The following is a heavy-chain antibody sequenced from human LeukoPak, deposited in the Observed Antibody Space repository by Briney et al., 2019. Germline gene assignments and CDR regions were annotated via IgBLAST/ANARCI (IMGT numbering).Heavy chain of an antibody. CDR2: IKQDGSEK. CDR1: GFTFSSYW. Sequence: PGGSLRLSCAASGFTFSSYWMSWVRQAPGKGLEWVANIKQDGSEKYYVDSVKGRFTISRDNAKNSLYLQMNSLRAEDTAVYYCARDDYDFWRGFDAFDIWGQGTMVTVSS. V-gene: IGHV3-7*01. J-gene: IGHJ3*02. D-gene: IGHD3-3*01. CDR3: ARDDYDFWRGFDAFDI.